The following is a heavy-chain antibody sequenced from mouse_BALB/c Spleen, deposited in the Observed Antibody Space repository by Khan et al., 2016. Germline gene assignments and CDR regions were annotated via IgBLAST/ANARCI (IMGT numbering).Heavy chain of an antibody. V-gene: IGHV5-6-5*01. CDR2: ISTGDST. CDR1: GFTFRNYA. J-gene: IGHJ2*01. Sequence: EVELVESGGGLVKPGGSLKLSCAASGFTFRNYAVSWVRQPPEKRLEWVASISTGDSTYYGDSVKGRFTFPRDNARNILYLQMSSLRSEDTAMFYCAREDYGNYGDYFDYWGQGTTLTVSS. D-gene: IGHD2-1*01. CDR3: AREDYGNYGDYFDY.